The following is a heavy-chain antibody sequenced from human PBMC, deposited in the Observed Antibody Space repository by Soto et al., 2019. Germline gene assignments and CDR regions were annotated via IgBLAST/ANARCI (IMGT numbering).Heavy chain of an antibody. J-gene: IGHJ6*02. D-gene: IGHD2-2*01. Sequence: EVQLVQSGAEVKKPGESLRISCKGSGYSFTSYWISWVRQMPGKGLEWMGRIDPSDSYTNYSPSFQGHVTISADKSISTAYLQWSSLKASDTAMYYCARDRVVPAAIYGMDVWGQGTTVTVSS. CDR2: IDPSDSYT. CDR1: GYSFTSYW. V-gene: IGHV5-10-1*03. CDR3: ARDRVVPAAIYGMDV.